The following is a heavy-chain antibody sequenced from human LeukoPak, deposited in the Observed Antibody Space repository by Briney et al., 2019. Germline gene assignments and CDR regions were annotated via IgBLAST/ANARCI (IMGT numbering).Heavy chain of an antibody. D-gene: IGHD6-6*01. V-gene: IGHV1-46*01. Sequence: ASVKVSCKASGYTFTSYYIHWVRQAPGQRLEWMGVINPSGGSPSYAQKFQGRVTVTRDTSTSTIYMELSSLRSEDTAVYYCARKSVANPFDYWGQGTLVTVPS. CDR1: GYTFTSYY. CDR3: ARKSVANPFDY. J-gene: IGHJ4*02. CDR2: INPSGGSP.